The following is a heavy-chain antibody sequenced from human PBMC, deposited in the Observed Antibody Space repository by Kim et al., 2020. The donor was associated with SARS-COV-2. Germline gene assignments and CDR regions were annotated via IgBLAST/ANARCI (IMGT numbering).Heavy chain of an antibody. J-gene: IGHJ6*02. CDR3: ARSLSSGWAHDYYYGMDV. CDR1: GYTFTSYG. V-gene: IGHV1-18*04. D-gene: IGHD6-19*01. Sequence: ASVKVSCKASGYTFTSYGISWVRQAPGQGLEWMGWISAYNGNTNYAQKLQGRVTMTTDTSTSTAYMELRSLRSDDTAVYYCARSLSSGWAHDYYYGMDVWGQGTTVTVSS. CDR2: ISAYNGNT.